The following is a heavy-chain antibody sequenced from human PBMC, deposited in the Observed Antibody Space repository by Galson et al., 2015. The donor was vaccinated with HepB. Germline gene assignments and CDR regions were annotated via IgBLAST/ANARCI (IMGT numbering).Heavy chain of an antibody. J-gene: IGHJ4*01. CDR1: GFSFTNYW. CDR2: IDPGDSST. Sequence: QSGAEVKKPGESLRISCKGSGFSFTNYWISWVRQMPGKGLEWMGMIDPGDSSTNYTPSFRGHVTISVDKSIRTAYLQWGSLKASDTGKYYCTGPDRGSFQSVGYGGQGTLVTVSS. CDR3: TGPDRGSFQSVGY. V-gene: IGHV5-10-1*01. D-gene: IGHD1-26*01.